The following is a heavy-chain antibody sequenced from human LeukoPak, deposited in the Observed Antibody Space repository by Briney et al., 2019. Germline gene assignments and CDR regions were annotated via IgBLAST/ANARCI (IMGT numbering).Heavy chain of an antibody. CDR1: GFTFSSYG. V-gene: IGHV3-33*03. CDR3: ASLTTKVEMATID. CDR2: IWYDGSNK. J-gene: IGHJ4*02. Sequence: PGRSLRLSCAASGFTFSSYGMHWVRQAPGKGLEWVAVIWYDGSNKYYADSVKGRFTISRDNAKNSLYLQMNGLRAEDTAVYYCASLTTKVEMATIDWGQGTLVTVSS. D-gene: IGHD5-24*01.